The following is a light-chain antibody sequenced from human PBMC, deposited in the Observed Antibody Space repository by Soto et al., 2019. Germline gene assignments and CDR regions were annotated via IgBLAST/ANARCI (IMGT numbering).Light chain of an antibody. CDR1: QSVSSY. CDR2: DAS. J-gene: IGKJ2*01. CDR3: QQRSNWPYN. V-gene: IGKV3-11*01. Sequence: EIVLTQSPATLSLSPGERATLSCRASQSVSSYLAWYQQKPGQAPRLHIYDASNRATGIPARFSGSGSGTDFTLTISSLEPEDFAVYYCQQRSNWPYNFGQGTKLEIK.